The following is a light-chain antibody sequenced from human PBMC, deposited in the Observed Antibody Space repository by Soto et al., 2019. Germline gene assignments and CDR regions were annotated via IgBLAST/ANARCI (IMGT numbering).Light chain of an antibody. Sequence: DIQMTQSPSTLSASVGDSVIITCWASQTIGTWLAWYQQKPGEAPNLLIFDASSLQSGVPSRFSGSGSGSDFTLTIIGLQPEDFATYFCQQYDTYPVTFGQGTKLDIK. V-gene: IGKV1-5*01. CDR2: DAS. J-gene: IGKJ2*01. CDR1: QTIGTW. CDR3: QQYDTYPVT.